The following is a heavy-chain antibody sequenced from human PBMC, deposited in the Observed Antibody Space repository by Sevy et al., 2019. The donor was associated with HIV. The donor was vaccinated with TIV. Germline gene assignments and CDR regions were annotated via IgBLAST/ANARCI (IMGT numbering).Heavy chain of an antibody. D-gene: IGHD5-12*01. V-gene: IGHV4-59*01. Sequence: SETLSLTCTVSGGSISAYYWSWIRQPPGKALEYIGYIYYTGNTNYNPSLENRVTMSVDTSKNQFSLKLNSVTAADTAVCYCTRAPPVRSGDDSLNWFDPWGQGTLVTVSS. CDR1: GGSISAYY. CDR2: IYYTGNT. J-gene: IGHJ5*02. CDR3: TRAPPVRSGDDSLNWFDP.